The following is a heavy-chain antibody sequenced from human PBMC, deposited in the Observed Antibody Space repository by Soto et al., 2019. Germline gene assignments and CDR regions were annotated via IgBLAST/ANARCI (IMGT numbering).Heavy chain of an antibody. Sequence: ASVKVSCKASGYTFTGYYMHWVRQAPGQGLEWMGWINPNSGGTNYAQKFQGWVTMTRDTSISTAYMELSRLRSDDTGVYYCARVRYYYDSSGSADDAFDIWGQGTMGTVSS. J-gene: IGHJ3*02. D-gene: IGHD3-22*01. V-gene: IGHV1-2*04. CDR1: GYTFTGYY. CDR3: ARVRYYYDSSGSADDAFDI. CDR2: INPNSGGT.